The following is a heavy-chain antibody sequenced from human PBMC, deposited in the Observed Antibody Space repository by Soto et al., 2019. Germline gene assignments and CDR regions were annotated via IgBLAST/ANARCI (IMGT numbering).Heavy chain of an antibody. CDR2: INHSGST. D-gene: IGHD3-10*01. CDR1: GGSFSGYY. Sequence: SETLPLTCAVYGGSFSGYYWSWIRQPPGKGLEWIGEINHSGSTNYNPSLKSRVTISVDTSKNQFSLKLSSVTAADTAVYYCARGPEVYYYGSGTPDPWGQGTLVTVSS. CDR3: ARGPEVYYYGSGTPDP. J-gene: IGHJ5*02. V-gene: IGHV4-34*01.